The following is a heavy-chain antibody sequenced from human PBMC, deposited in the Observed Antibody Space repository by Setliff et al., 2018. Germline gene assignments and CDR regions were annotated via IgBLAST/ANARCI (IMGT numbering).Heavy chain of an antibody. CDR2: INTNTGNP. CDR1: GYSFTNYF. Sequence: ASVKVSCKTSGYSFTNYFIHWVRQAPGQGLEWMGWINTNTGNPTYAQGFTGRFVFSLDTSVSTAYLQISSLKAEDTAVYYCTSSSSPRGGAFDIWGQGTMVTVSS. J-gene: IGHJ3*02. D-gene: IGHD6-6*01. CDR3: TSSSSPRGGAFDI. V-gene: IGHV7-4-1*02.